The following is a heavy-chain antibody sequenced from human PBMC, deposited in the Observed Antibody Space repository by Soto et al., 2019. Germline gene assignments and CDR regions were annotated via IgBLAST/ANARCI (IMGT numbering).Heavy chain of an antibody. D-gene: IGHD2-15*01. CDR3: AQLGYCGNVTCYSSI. CDR1: GFTFSTYW. V-gene: IGHV3-74*01. J-gene: IGHJ4*02. CDR2: ISFAGSST. Sequence: EVQLVQSGGGLVQPGGSLRLSCAASGFTFSTYWMHWVRQAPGKGLVWVSRISFAGSSTTYADSVKGRFTISRDSAKNTLYLQMNSLSAEDTAVYYGAQLGYCGNVTCYSSIWGQGTLVTVSS.